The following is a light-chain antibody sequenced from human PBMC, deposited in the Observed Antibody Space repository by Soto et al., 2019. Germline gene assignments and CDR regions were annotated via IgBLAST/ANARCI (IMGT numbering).Light chain of an antibody. J-gene: IGKJ1*01. Sequence: AIRMTQSPSSFSASTGDRVTITCRASQGISSYLAWYQQKPGKAPKLLIYAASTLQSGVPSRFSGSGSGTDFTPPISCLQSEDVATYYCQQYYSYPQTFGQGTKVEIK. V-gene: IGKV1-8*01. CDR2: AAS. CDR1: QGISSY. CDR3: QQYYSYPQT.